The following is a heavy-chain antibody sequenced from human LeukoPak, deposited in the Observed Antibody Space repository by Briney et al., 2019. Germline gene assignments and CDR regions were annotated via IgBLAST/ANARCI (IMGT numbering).Heavy chain of an antibody. CDR1: GFTFSNLA. J-gene: IGHJ4*02. CDR2: ISDSGGTT. CDR3: AKDARRSSGWYFFDH. Sequence: GGSLRLSCVASGFTFSNLAMGWVRQAPGKGLEWVSVISDSGGTTYYADSVKGRSTISRDNSRNTLYLQMNSLRVEDTAVYYCAKDARRSSGWYFFDHWGQGTLVTVSS. D-gene: IGHD6-19*01. V-gene: IGHV3-23*01.